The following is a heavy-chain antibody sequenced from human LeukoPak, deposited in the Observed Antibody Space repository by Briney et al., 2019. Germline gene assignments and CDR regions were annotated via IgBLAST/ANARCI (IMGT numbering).Heavy chain of an antibody. V-gene: IGHV3-30*18. D-gene: IGHD3-22*01. CDR3: AKPVHSSSWTFDY. Sequence: GGSLILSCAASGFTFSDYGMHWVRQAPGKGLDWVSFISYDGSNKYYADSVKGRFTISRDNSNNTLYLQMNSLSTEDTAVYYCAKPVHSSSWTFDYWGQGTLVTVSS. J-gene: IGHJ4*02. CDR2: ISYDGSNK. CDR1: GFTFSDYG.